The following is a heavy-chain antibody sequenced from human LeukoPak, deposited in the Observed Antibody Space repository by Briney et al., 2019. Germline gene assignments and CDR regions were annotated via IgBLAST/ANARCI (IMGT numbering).Heavy chain of an antibody. V-gene: IGHV1-46*01. CDR2: INPSGGST. CDR3: AREKYYDFWSGYYTVAPLDY. D-gene: IGHD3-3*01. J-gene: IGHJ4*02. CDR1: GYTFTSYY. Sequence: ASVKVSCKASGYTFTSYYMHWVRQAPGQGLEWMGIINPSGGSTSYAQKSEGGVTKTRDTSTSTVYMELSSLRSEDTAVYYCAREKYYDFWSGYYTVAPLDYWGQGTLVTVSS.